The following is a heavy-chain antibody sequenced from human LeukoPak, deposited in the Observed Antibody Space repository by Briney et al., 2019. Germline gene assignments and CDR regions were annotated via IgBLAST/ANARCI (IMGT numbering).Heavy chain of an antibody. V-gene: IGHV4-4*07. CDR1: GGSISSYY. CDR2: IYTSGST. CDR3: ARRMDYYDSSGYYFYYFDY. J-gene: IGHJ4*02. Sequence: SETLSLTCTVSGGSISSYYWSWIRQPAGKGLEWIGRIYTSGSTNYNPSLKSRVTMSVDTSKNQFSLKLSSVTAADTAVYYCARRMDYYDSSGYYFYYFDYWGQGTLVTVSS. D-gene: IGHD3-22*01.